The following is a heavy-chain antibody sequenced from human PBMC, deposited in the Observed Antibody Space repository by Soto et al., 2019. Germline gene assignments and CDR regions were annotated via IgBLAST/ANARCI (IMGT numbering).Heavy chain of an antibody. D-gene: IGHD6-25*01. CDR2: IYYSGST. CDR1: GGSISSYY. CDR3: ARFRRRDAFDI. J-gene: IGHJ3*02. Sequence: QVQLQESGPGLVKPSETLSLTCTVSGGSISSYYWSWIRQPPGKGLEWIGYIYYSGSTNYNPSLKSRVTISVDTSKNHFALKLSSVIAADTAVYYWARFRRRDAFDIWGQGTMVTVSS. V-gene: IGHV4-59*08.